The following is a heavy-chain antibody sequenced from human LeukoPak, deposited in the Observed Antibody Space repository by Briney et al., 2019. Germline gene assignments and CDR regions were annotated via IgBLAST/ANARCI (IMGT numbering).Heavy chain of an antibody. J-gene: IGHJ4*02. CDR1: GVTVSSHY. CDR3: ASDLVY. V-gene: IGHV3-53*01. D-gene: IGHD2-8*02. CDR2: IYGVDGT. Sequence: GGSLRLSCAASGVTVSSHYMNRVRRAPGKGLEWVSVIYGVDGTSYADSVKGRFTISRDNSKNTVYLQMNSLRAEDTAVYYCASDLVYWGQGTLVTVSS.